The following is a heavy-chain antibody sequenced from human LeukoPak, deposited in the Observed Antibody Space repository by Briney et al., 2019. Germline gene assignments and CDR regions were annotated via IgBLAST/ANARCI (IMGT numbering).Heavy chain of an antibody. D-gene: IGHD5-18*01. CDR3: ATDRMDTGTYFDY. CDR1: GYTFTTDI. J-gene: IGHJ4*02. Sequence: ASVKVSCRSPGYTFTTDITRSVRQAPGQGLEWMGWISTYNGNTNYAQKLQGRVTMTTDTSTSTAYMELQPQRCQDGDMYHCATDRMDTGTYFDYWGQGTLVTVSS. V-gene: IGHV1-18*01. CDR2: ISTYNGNT.